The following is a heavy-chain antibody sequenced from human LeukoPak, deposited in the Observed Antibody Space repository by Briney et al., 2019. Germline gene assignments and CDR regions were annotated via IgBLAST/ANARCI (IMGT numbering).Heavy chain of an antibody. CDR3: AKLGLRFPFNAFDI. CDR2: IAYRAGST. J-gene: IGHJ3*02. Sequence: PGGSLRLSCAASGFTFSSYAMSWVRQAPGKGLEWVSAIAYRAGSTYYADSVKGRFLISRDNSKNTLYLQMSSLRAEDTAIYYCAKLGLRFPFNAFDIWGQGTMVTVSS. CDR1: GFTFSSYA. D-gene: IGHD3-16*01. V-gene: IGHV3-23*01.